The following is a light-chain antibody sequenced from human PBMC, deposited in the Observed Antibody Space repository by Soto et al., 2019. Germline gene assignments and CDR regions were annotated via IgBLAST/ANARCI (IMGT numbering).Light chain of an antibody. CDR2: DVS. CDR3: SSYTSSSTYV. Sequence: QSALTQPASVSGSPGQSITISCTGTSSDVGGYNYVSWYQQHPGKAPKLMIYDVSYRPSGVSNRFSGSKSGNTASLTISGLQAEDEADYYCSSYTSSSTYVFGTVTQLTVL. V-gene: IGLV2-14*03. J-gene: IGLJ1*01. CDR1: SSDVGGYNY.